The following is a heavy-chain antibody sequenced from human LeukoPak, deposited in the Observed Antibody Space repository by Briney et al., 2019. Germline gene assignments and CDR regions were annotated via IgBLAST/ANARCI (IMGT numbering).Heavy chain of an antibody. CDR1: GGSFSGYY. CDR3: ARDYYDSSGSTINYWYFDL. Sequence: SETLSLTCAVYGGSFSGYYWSWIRQPPGKGLEWIGYIYYSGSTNYNPSLKSRVTISVDTSKNQFSLKLSSVTAADTAVYYCARDYYDSSGSTINYWYFDLWGRGTLVTVSS. J-gene: IGHJ2*01. CDR2: IYYSGST. D-gene: IGHD3-22*01. V-gene: IGHV4-59*01.